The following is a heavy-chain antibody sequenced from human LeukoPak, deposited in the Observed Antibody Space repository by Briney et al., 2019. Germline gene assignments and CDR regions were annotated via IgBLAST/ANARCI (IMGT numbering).Heavy chain of an antibody. CDR1: GGTFSSYA. CDR3: ARVAAYRGGDCYSHWFDP. J-gene: IGHJ5*02. CDR2: IIPIFGTA. Sequence: GASVRVSCKASGGTFSSYAISWVRQAPGQGLEWMGGIIPIFGTANYAQKFQGRVTITTDESTSTAYMELSSLRSEDTAVYYCARVAAYRGGDCYSHWFDPWGQGNLVTVSS. V-gene: IGHV1-69*05. D-gene: IGHD2-21*02.